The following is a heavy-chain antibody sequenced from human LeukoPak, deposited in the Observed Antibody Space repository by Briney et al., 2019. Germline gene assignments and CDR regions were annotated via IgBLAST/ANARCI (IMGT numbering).Heavy chain of an antibody. CDR1: GYTFTGYY. CDR3: ARALTRDFWSGYPYYHYYYYMDV. V-gene: IGHV1-2*02. D-gene: IGHD3-3*01. J-gene: IGHJ6*03. CDR2: INPDSGGT. Sequence: ASVKVSCKASGYTFTGYYMHWVRQAPGQGLEWMGWINPDSGGTNYAQKFQGRVTMTRDTSISTAYMELSRLRSDDTAVYYCARALTRDFWSGYPYYHYYYYMDVWGKGTTVTVSS.